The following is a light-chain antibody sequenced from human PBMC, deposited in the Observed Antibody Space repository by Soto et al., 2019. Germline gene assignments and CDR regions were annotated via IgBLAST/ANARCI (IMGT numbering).Light chain of an antibody. CDR2: GAS. J-gene: IGKJ2*01. V-gene: IGKV3-20*01. CDR3: QQYGSSYT. Sequence: ENVLTRSPGTLSLSPGDTATLSCRASQTIFNSYLAWYQQKPGQAPRLPIYGASSRATGIPDRFSGGGSGTDFTLTITRLEPEDFAVYYCQQYGSSYTFGQGTKVDIK. CDR1: QTIFNSY.